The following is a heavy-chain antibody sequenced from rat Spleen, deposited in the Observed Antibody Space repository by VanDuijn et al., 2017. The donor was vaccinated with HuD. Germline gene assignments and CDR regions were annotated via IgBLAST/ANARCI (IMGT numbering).Heavy chain of an antibody. Sequence: EVQLVESGGGLVQPGGSLKLSCVASGFTFNNYWMTWVRQAPTEGLEWVASISTNGGNIYHRDSVKGRFTISRDNAQNTLYLQMNSPTSEDTATYYCTRAIYTTDYYYAKGYYVMDAWGQGASVTVSS. V-gene: IGHV5-31*01. J-gene: IGHJ4*01. CDR2: ISTNGGNI. CDR1: GFTFNNYW. CDR3: TRAIYTTDYYYAKGYYVMDA. D-gene: IGHD1-6*01.